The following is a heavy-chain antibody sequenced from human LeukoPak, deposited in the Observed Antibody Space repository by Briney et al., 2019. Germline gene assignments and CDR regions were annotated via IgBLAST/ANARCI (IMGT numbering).Heavy chain of an antibody. CDR2: ISSSSSYI. D-gene: IGHD5-12*01. J-gene: IGHJ3*02. CDR3: ARVSGTNTFDI. V-gene: IGHV3-21*01. CDR1: GFTFSSYS. Sequence: GGSLRLSCAASGFTFSSYSMNWVRQAPGKGLEWVSSISSSSSYIYYADSVKGRFTISRDNAKNSLFLQMNSLRAEDTAVYFCARVSGTNTFDIWGHGTMVTVSS.